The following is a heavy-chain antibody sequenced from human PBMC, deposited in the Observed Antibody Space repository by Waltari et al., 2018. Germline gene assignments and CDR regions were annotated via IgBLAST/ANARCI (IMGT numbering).Heavy chain of an antibody. V-gene: IGHV5-51*01. Sequence: EVQLVQSGAEVKKPGESLKISCKGSGYSFTSYWIGWVRQVPGKGLEWMGISDPGDSDTRYSPSFQGQVTIAADKSISPAYLQGSSLKPSDTAMFYCARHMQPPVGYYYIDVWGKGTTVTVSS. J-gene: IGHJ6*03. CDR3: ARHMQPPVGYYYIDV. CDR1: GYSFTSYW. CDR2: SDPGDSDT. D-gene: IGHD2-2*01.